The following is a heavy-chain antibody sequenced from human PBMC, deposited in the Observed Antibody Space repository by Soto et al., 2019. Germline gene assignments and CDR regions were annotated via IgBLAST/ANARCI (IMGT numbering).Heavy chain of an antibody. Sequence: QVQLQESGPGLVKPSQTLSLTCTVSGGSISSGGYYWIWIRQHPGKGLEWIGYIYYSGSTYYNPALKRRVTISVDTSKNQVSLKLSSVTAADTAVYYCARDRRVVLPVGYYGMDVWGHGTTVTVSS. D-gene: IGHD3-22*01. V-gene: IGHV4-31*03. CDR2: IYYSGST. CDR1: GGSISSGGYY. CDR3: ARDRRVVLPVGYYGMDV. J-gene: IGHJ6*02.